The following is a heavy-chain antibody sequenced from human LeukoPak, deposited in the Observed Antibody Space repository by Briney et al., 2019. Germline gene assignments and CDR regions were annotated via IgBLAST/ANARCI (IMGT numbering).Heavy chain of an antibody. D-gene: IGHD2-2*01. V-gene: IGHV3-23*01. CDR2: ISGSGGST. J-gene: IGHJ6*02. CDR1: GFTFSSYA. Sequence: PGGSLRLSCAASGFTFSSYAMSWVRQAPGKGLEWVSAISGSGGSTYYADSVKGRFTISRDNSKNTLYLQMNSLRAEDTAVYYCAAVVPAAHTSYYYYYGMDVWGQGTTVTVSS. CDR3: AAVVPAAHTSYYYYYGMDV.